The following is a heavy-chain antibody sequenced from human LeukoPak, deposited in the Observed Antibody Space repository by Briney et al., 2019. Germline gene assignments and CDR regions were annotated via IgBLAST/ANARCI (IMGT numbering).Heavy chain of an antibody. CDR1: GLTFSSYP. V-gene: IGHV3-64*01. CDR3: ARGGATTLFDY. Sequence: GGPLTLSCAASGLTFSSYPMLWVRQAPEGGVEYVSDSNTNGDKTYYGNSVKGRFTISRDNSKNTLYLQMGRVRIEDMAVYYCARGGATTLFDYWGQGALVTVSS. D-gene: IGHD1-26*01. CDR2: SNTNGDKT. J-gene: IGHJ4*02.